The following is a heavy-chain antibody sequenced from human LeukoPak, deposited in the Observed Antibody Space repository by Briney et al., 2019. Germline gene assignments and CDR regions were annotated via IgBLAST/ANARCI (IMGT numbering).Heavy chain of an antibody. D-gene: IGHD6-13*01. V-gene: IGHV3-66*01. CDR1: EFSVGSNY. CDR3: ARGGVSSSWHMAVSPKYYYYMDV. J-gene: IGHJ6*03. CDR2: IYSGGST. Sequence: GGSLRLSCAASEFSVGSNYMTWVRQAPGKGLEWVSLIYSGGSTYYADSVKGGFTISRDNSKNTLYLQMNSLRAEDTAVYYCARGGVSSSWHMAVSPKYYYYMDVGGKGTTVTISS.